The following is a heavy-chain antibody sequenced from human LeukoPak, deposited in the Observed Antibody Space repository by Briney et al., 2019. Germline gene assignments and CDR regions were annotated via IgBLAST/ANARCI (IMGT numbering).Heavy chain of an antibody. CDR3: ARGLYCSGGSCYFGY. CDR1: GGSFSGYY. Sequence: SETQSLTCAVYGGSFSGYYWSWIRQPPGKGLEWIGEINHSGSTNYNPSLKGRVTISVDTSKNQFSLKLSSVTAADTAVYYCARGLYCSGGSCYFGYWGQGTLVTVSS. CDR2: INHSGST. D-gene: IGHD2-15*01. J-gene: IGHJ4*02. V-gene: IGHV4-34*01.